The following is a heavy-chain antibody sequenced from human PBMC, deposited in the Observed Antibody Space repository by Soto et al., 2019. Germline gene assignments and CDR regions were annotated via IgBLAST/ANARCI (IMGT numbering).Heavy chain of an antibody. CDR1: GGTFSSYA. J-gene: IGHJ5*02. CDR3: ARRTGVVAAAGTNWFDP. Sequence: SVKVSCKASGGTFSSYAISCVRQAPGQGLEWMGGIIPIFGTANYAQKFQGRVTITADESTSTAYMELSSLRSEDTAVYYCARRTGVVAAAGTNWFDPWGQGTLVTVS. D-gene: IGHD6-13*01. V-gene: IGHV1-69*13. CDR2: IIPIFGTA.